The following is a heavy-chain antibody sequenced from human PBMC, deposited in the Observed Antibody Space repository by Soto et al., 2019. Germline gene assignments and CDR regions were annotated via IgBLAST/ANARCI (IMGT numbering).Heavy chain of an antibody. CDR1: GFTFSSYA. Sequence: PGGSLRLSCAASGFTFSSYAMSWVRQAPGKGLEWVSAISGSGGSTYYADSVKGRFTISRDNSKNTLYLQMNSLRAEDTAVYYCAKDGETFAIFGVVIDNLFDPWGQGTLVTVSS. CDR2: ISGSGGST. D-gene: IGHD3-3*01. CDR3: AKDGETFAIFGVVIDNLFDP. J-gene: IGHJ5*02. V-gene: IGHV3-23*01.